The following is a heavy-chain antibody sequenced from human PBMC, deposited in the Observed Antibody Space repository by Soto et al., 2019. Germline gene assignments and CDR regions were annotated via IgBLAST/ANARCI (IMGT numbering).Heavy chain of an antibody. CDR2: IYYDGXNK. CDR1: GFTFSGYG. J-gene: IGHJ4*02. D-gene: IGHD1-26*01. Sequence: LSCXASGFTFSGYGMHWVRQAPGKGLEWVAGIYYDGXNKYYTDSVKGRFTISRDNSKNTLFLQMNSLRVEDTAVYYCARGPYSGSPIDYWGQGTLVTVSS. V-gene: IGHV3-33*01. CDR3: ARGPYSGSPIDY.